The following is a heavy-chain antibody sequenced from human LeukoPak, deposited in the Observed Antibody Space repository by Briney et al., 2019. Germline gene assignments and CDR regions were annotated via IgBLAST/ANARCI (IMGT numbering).Heavy chain of an antibody. CDR1: GFTFSNAW. D-gene: IGHD2-2*01. Sequence: GGSLRLSCAASGFTFSNAWMSWVRQAPGKGLEWVGRIKSKTDGGTTDYAAPVKGRFTISRDDSKNTLYLQMNSLKTEDTAVYYCTTLGYCSSTSCRYYYYYGMDVWGQGTTVTVSS. CDR2: IKSKTDGGTT. V-gene: IGHV3-15*01. CDR3: TTLGYCSSTSCRYYYYYGMDV. J-gene: IGHJ6*02.